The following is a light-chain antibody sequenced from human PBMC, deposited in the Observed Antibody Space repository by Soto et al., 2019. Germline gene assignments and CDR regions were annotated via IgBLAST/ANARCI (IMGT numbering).Light chain of an antibody. V-gene: IGLV2-11*01. CDR1: SSDIGAFNS. Sequence: QSVLTQPRSVSGSPGQSVTISCTGTSSDIGAFNSVSWYQQHPGKAPKVMIYDVTKRPSGVPDRFSGSKSGNTASLTISGLQAEDEADYYCSSYAGTYTYVFGTGTKLTVL. J-gene: IGLJ1*01. CDR3: SSYAGTYTYV. CDR2: DVT.